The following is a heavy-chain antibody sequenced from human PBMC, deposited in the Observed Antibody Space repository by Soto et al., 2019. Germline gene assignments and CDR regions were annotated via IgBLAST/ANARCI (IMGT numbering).Heavy chain of an antibody. CDR2: IIPIFGTA. V-gene: IGHV1-69*13. J-gene: IGHJ6*02. CDR1: GGTFSSYA. CDR3: ATGITDIVATVSASGYYYYGMDV. D-gene: IGHD5-12*01. Sequence: ASVKVSCKASGGTFSSYAISWVRQAPGQGLEWMGGIIPIFGTANYAQKFQGRVTITADESTSTAYMELSSLRSEDTAVYYCATGITDIVATVSASGYYYYGMDVWGQGTTVTVSS.